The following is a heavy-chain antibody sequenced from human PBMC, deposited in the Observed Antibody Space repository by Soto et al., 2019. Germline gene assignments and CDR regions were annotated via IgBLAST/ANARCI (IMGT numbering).Heavy chain of an antibody. CDR3: FGGNGGPQ. CDR2: IKPDGSVT. D-gene: IGHD3-16*01. J-gene: IGHJ4*02. V-gene: IGHV3-7*03. Sequence: GGSLRLSCRTSDFTLGNYWMNWARQAPGKGLEWVANIKPDGSVTNYLDSVKGRFTISRDNVRISVSLQMNSLRVEDTAVYFCFGGNGGPQWGQGTLVTVAS. CDR1: DFTLGNYW.